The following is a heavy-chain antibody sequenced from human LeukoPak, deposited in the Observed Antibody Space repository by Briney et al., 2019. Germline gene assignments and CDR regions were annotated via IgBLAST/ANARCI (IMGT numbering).Heavy chain of an antibody. CDR3: ASGNENDPFDY. D-gene: IGHD1-1*01. CDR1: GHSISSAYY. J-gene: IGHJ4*02. Sequence: SETLSLTCTVSGHSISSAYYWGWIRQPPGKGLEWIGSIYHSGSTYYNPSLKSRVTISVDTSKNQFSLKLSSVTAAATAVYYCASGNENDPFDYWGQGTLVTVSS. CDR2: IYHSGST. V-gene: IGHV4-38-2*02.